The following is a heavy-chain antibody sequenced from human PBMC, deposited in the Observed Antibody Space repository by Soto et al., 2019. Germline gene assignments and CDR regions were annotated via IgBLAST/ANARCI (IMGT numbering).Heavy chain of an antibody. CDR3: ARSGNSDY. D-gene: IGHD6-25*01. CDR2: INPYNGNT. J-gene: IGHJ4*02. V-gene: IGHV1-18*01. Sequence: ASVKVSCKASGYTFSSYGISWVRQAPGQGLEWLGWINPYNGNTDYAQQFQDRVTMTTDTSTSTAYMELRSLRSDDTAVYYCARSGNSDYWGQGTLVTVS. CDR1: GYTFSSYG.